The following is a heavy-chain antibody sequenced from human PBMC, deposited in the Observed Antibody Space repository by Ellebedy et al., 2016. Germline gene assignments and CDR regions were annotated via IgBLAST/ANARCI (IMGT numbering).Heavy chain of an antibody. CDR2: IYYSGNT. J-gene: IGHJ6*02. V-gene: IGHV4-59*02. CDR3: AREVYVAGSHHYGLDV. CDR1: GGSVSGYY. Sequence: GSLRLSYTVFGGSVSGYYWSWIRQPPEKGLEWIGYIYYSGNTNYNPSLKSRLTMSIDTSKNQFSVRLSSVTAADTALYYCAREVYVAGSHHYGLDVWGQGTTVTVSS. D-gene: IGHD2-8*01.